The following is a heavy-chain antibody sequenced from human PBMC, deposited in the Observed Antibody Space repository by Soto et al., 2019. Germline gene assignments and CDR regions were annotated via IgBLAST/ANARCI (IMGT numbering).Heavy chain of an antibody. J-gene: IGHJ4*02. V-gene: IGHV3-30*18. D-gene: IGHD5-18*01. CDR1: GFAFSGFG. CDR2: ISYDGSKK. CDR3: AKARGYSAGYTAFDF. Sequence: GGSLRLSCAASGFAFSGFGIHWVRQAPGKGLAWVAVISYDGSKKYYADSVKGRFTISKDTSTNTLFLQMNSLRIEDAAVYYCAKARGYSAGYTAFDFWGQGALVTVS.